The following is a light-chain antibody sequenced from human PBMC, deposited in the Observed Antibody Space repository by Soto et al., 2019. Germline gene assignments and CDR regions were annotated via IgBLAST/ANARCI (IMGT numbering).Light chain of an antibody. CDR1: SSDVGAYNY. V-gene: IGLV2-14*01. CDR2: EVS. Sequence: QSALTQPASVSGSPGQSITISCTGTSSDVGAYNYVSWYQQHPGKAPKLMIYEVSNRPSGVSNRVSGSKSGNTASLTISGVQAEDEADYYCSSYTRSSTLEFGGGTKLTVL. CDR3: SSYTRSSTLE. J-gene: IGLJ3*02.